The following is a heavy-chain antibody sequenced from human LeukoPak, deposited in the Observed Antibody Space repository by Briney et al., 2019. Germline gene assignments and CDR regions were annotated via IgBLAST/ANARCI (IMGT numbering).Heavy chain of an antibody. J-gene: IGHJ4*02. Sequence: SETLSLTCDVSGGSISGGGYSWSWIRQPPGKGLEWIGYIYHSGSTYYNPSLKSRVTISVDRSKNQFSLKLTSVTAADTAVYYCARGVVTAIVDYFDYWGQGTLVTVSS. V-gene: IGHV4-30-2*01. CDR2: IYHSGST. D-gene: IGHD2-21*02. CDR1: GGSISGGGYS. CDR3: ARGVVTAIVDYFDY.